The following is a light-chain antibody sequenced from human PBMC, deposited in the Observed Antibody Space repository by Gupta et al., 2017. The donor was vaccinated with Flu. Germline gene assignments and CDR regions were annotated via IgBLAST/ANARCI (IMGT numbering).Light chain of an antibody. J-gene: IGKJ2*01. CDR3: QQSVTTPFN. CDR2: VAS. CDR1: QSIVLY. Sequence: DIQMTQSPSSLSASIGDRVTITCRASQSIVLYLNWYQHRPGRAPKLLISVASNLQSGVPSRFIGSASGTDFTLTISMLHPEDFATYYCQQSVTTPFNFGQGTKLEIK. V-gene: IGKV1-39*01.